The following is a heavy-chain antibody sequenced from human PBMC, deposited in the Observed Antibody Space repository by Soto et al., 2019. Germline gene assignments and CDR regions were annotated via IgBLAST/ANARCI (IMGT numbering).Heavy chain of an antibody. D-gene: IGHD2-2*01. Sequence: GGSLRLSFAASGFTFSSYWMSWVRQAPGKGLEWVANIKQDGSEKYYVDSVKGRFTISRDNAKNSLYLQMNSLRAEDTAVYYCARDIVVPAAPSDYYYGMDVWGQGTTVTVSS. CDR3: ARDIVVPAAPSDYYYGMDV. CDR1: GFTFSSYW. CDR2: IKQDGSEK. V-gene: IGHV3-7*01. J-gene: IGHJ6*02.